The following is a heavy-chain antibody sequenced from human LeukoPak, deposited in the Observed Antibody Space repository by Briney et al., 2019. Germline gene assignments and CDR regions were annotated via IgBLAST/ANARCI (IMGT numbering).Heavy chain of an antibody. CDR1: GLTFSTAW. Sequence: GGSLRLSCAASGLTFSTAWMSWVRQAPGKGLEWVGRIKSKTDGGTIDYAAPVKGRVTISRDDSKNTLYLQVNSLKTEDTAVYYCSTDRKLGADFDYWGQGTLVTVS. V-gene: IGHV3-15*01. D-gene: IGHD1-26*01. CDR3: STDRKLGADFDY. CDR2: IKSKTDGGTI. J-gene: IGHJ4*02.